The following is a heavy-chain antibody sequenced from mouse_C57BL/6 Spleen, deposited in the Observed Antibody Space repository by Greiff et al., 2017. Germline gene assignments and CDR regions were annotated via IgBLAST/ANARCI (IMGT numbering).Heavy chain of an antibody. V-gene: IGHV1-81*01. CDR3: ARDYGSSYRYFDY. CDR1: GYTFTSYG. Sequence: VQLQQSGAELARPGASVKLSCKASGYTFTSYGISWVKQRTGPGLEWIGEIYPRSGNTYYNEKFKGKATLTAEKYSSTAYMALRSLTSEDSAVYFCARDYGSSYRYFDYWGQGTTLTVSS. D-gene: IGHD1-1*01. J-gene: IGHJ2*01. CDR2: IYPRSGNT.